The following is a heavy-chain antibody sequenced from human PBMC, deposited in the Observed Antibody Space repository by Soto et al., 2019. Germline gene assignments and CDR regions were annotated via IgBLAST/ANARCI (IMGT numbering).Heavy chain of an antibody. CDR2: IYYSGST. V-gene: IGHV4-59*08. Sequence: SPTLSLTCTVSGGSISSYYWSWLRQPPGKGLEWIGYIYYSGSTNYNPSLKSRVTISVDTSKNQFSLKLSSVTAADTAVYYCARHEVGATIIFDYWGQGTLVTVSS. CDR1: GGSISSYY. J-gene: IGHJ4*02. CDR3: ARHEVGATIIFDY. D-gene: IGHD5-12*01.